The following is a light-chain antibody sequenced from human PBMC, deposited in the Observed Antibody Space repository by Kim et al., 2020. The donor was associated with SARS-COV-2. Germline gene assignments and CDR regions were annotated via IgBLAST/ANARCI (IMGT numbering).Light chain of an antibody. CDR2: YDN. CDR1: NIGSKS. CDR3: QEWDSSGDREV. J-gene: IGLJ3*02. Sequence: SYELTQPPSVSVAPGKTARITCGGNNIGSKSVHWYLQKPGQAPVLVIYYDNDRPSGIPERFSGSNSGNTATLTISRVEAGDEADYYCQEWDSSGDREVFGGGTQLTVL. V-gene: IGLV3-21*04.